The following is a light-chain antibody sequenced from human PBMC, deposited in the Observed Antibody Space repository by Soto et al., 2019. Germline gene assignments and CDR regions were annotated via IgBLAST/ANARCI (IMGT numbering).Light chain of an antibody. J-gene: IGKJ4*01. CDR1: QSISSY. CDR3: QQSYRTTRT. CDR2: AAS. Sequence: DIQMTQSPTSLAASVRDRVTIXXRASQSISSYVNWDQQKPGTAPKXVMDAASRLQRWVPTRFGGSGSGTDFTLTSSSLQPADFATYYCQQSYRTTRTFGGGTKVEIK. V-gene: IGKV1-39*01.